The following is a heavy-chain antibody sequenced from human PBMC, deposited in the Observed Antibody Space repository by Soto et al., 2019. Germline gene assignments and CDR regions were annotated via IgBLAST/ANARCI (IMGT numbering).Heavy chain of an antibody. D-gene: IGHD6-6*01. Sequence: PSETLSLTCTVSGGSMSRYYWTWIRQPPGKGLEWIGNIHYTGSTNYNPSLKSRVTILLGTSTSQFSLKVSSVTAADTAVYSCARDLTLSYTVGPLVTWGHETLVTVSS. CDR1: GGSMSRYY. V-gene: IGHV4-59*01. CDR3: ARDLTLSYTVGPLVT. CDR2: IHYTGST. J-gene: IGHJ5*01.